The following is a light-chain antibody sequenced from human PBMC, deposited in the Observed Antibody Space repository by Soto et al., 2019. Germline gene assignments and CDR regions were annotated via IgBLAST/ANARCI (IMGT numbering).Light chain of an antibody. CDR1: QSVGSY. V-gene: IGKV3-11*01. CDR3: QQRHNSIT. Sequence: EIVLTHSPGTLASSPGEGAALSSRASQSVGSYLAWYQQKPGQAPRLIIYDASNRATGIPARFSGSGSGTDFTLTISSLEPEDFAVYYCQQRHNSITFGQGTRLEIK. CDR2: DAS. J-gene: IGKJ5*01.